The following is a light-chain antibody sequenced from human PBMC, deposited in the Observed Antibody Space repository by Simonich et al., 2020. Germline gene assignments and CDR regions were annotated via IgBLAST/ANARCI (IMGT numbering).Light chain of an antibody. CDR2: DVI. V-gene: IGLV2-14*03. CDR1: SSDVGGYNY. J-gene: IGLJ2*01. Sequence: QSALTQPASVSGSPGQSITISCTGTSSDVGGYNYVSWYQPHPGKSPKLMIYDVIKRPSGVSNRFSGSKSGNTASLTISGLQAEDEADYYCSSYTSSSHVVFGGGTKLTVL. CDR3: SSYTSSSHVV.